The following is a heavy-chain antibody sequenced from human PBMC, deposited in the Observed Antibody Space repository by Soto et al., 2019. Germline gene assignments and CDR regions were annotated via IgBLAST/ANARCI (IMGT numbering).Heavy chain of an antibody. J-gene: IGHJ2*01. CDR3: ARGLVVVSATYWYFDL. CDR1: GYTFTSYD. D-gene: IGHD2-15*01. Sequence: QVQRVQSGAEVKKPGASVKVSCKASGYTFTSYDINWVRQAAGQGLEWIGWMNPNSGKAVYAQKFQGRVTMAGNTYISTAYMELSSLRSDDTAVYFCARGLVVVSATYWYFDLWGRGTLVTVSS. CDR2: MNPNSGKA. V-gene: IGHV1-8*01.